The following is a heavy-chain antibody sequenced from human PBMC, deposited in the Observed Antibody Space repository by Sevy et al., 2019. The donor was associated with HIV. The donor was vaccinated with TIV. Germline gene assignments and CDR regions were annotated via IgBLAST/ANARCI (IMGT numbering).Heavy chain of an antibody. J-gene: IGHJ4*02. CDR1: GFKFDDYA. Sequence: GGSLRLSCTASGFKFDDYAMHWVRQPPGKGLEWVSGITWEGGRTGYADSVQGRFSISRDNTNSSLYLQMNSLRAEDTALYYCSKDPRSGDILTGDLNYWGQGILVTVSS. CDR2: ITWEGGRT. D-gene: IGHD3-9*01. V-gene: IGHV3-9*01. CDR3: SKDPRSGDILTGDLNY.